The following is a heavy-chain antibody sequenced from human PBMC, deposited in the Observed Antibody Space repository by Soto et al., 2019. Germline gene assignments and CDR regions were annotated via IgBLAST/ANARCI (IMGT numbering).Heavy chain of an antibody. J-gene: IGHJ4*02. CDR1: GITFISHW. CDR2: VNQDGSDT. V-gene: IGHV3-7*01. CDR3: GAGPG. Sequence: GESLKISCAASGITFISHWMNWVRQAPGKGPEWVASVNQDGSDTYYVDSVKGQFTISRDNAKNLLYLQMNSLRAEDTAVYYCGAGPGWGQGALVTVSS.